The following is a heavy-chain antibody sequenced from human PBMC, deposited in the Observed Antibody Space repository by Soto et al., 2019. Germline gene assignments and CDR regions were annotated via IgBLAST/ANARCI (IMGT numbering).Heavy chain of an antibody. J-gene: IGHJ4*02. D-gene: IGHD3-22*01. CDR1: GYSISSSNW. CDR3: ARSAVAITSVGYFDY. V-gene: IGHV4-28*01. Sequence: QVQLQESGPGLVKPSDTLSLTCAVSGYSISSSNWWGWIRQPPGKGLEWMGYIYYSGSTYYNPSLKSRVTMSVDTSKNQFSLKLSSVTAVDTAVYYCARSAVAITSVGYFDYWGQGTLVTVSS. CDR2: IYYSGST.